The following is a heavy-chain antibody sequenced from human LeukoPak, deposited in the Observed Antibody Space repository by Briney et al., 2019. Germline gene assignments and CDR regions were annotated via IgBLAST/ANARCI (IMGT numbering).Heavy chain of an antibody. Sequence: GGSLRLSCAASGFTVSSNYTSWVRQAPGKGLEWVSVIYSGGSTYYADSVKGRFTISRDNSKNTLYLQMNSLRAEDTAVYYCAREVDNFRGVIINGWGQGTLVTVSS. CDR1: GFTVSSNY. CDR2: IYSGGST. V-gene: IGHV3-66*01. J-gene: IGHJ4*02. D-gene: IGHD3-10*01. CDR3: AREVDNFRGVIING.